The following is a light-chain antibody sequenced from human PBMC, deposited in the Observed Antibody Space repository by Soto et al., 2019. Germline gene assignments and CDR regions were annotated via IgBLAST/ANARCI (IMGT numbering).Light chain of an antibody. CDR2: GAS. V-gene: IGKV3-20*01. CDR1: LSINTY. CDR3: QQYGSSPRT. J-gene: IGKJ5*01. Sequence: VLTQSPGTLSLSPGDRATLSCRASLSINTYLAWYQQKPGQAPRLLIYGASSRATGIPDRFSGSGSGTDFTLTISRLEPEDFAVYYCQQYGSSPRTFGQGTRLEIK.